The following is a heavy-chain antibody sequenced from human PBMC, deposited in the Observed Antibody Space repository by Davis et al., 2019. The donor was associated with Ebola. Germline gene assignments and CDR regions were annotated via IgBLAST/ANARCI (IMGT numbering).Heavy chain of an antibody. V-gene: IGHV3-21*01. CDR1: GFTFSTYS. J-gene: IGHJ6*04. Sequence: GESLKISCAASGFTFSTYSMNWVRQAPGKGLEWVPSMSSSGSYIYYTDSVKGRFTISRDNAKNSLYLQMNSLRAEDTAVYYCARDIGWELLRVYYYGMDVWGKGTTVTVSS. D-gene: IGHD1-26*01. CDR3: ARDIGWELLRVYYYGMDV. CDR2: MSSSGSYI.